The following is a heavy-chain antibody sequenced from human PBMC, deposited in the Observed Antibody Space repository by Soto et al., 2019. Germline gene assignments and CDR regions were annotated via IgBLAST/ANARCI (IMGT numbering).Heavy chain of an antibody. Sequence: SETLSLTCNVSGGSISNSNYYWGWIRQPPGKGLEWIGSIYYTGKTYYNQSLESRVTISVDTSKNQFSLKLGSVTAADTAVYFCERHSIWLLLSDYWGQGTRVTVS. J-gene: IGHJ4*02. CDR1: GGSISNSNYY. V-gene: IGHV4-39*01. D-gene: IGHD3-22*01. CDR2: IYYTGKT. CDR3: ERHSIWLLLSDY.